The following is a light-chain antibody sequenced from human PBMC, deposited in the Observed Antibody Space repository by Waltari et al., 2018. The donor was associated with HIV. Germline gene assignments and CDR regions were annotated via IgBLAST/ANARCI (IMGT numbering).Light chain of an antibody. CDR1: SSNIGNDN. V-gene: IGLV1-47*01. CDR2: KNY. J-gene: IGLJ1*01. Sequence: QSVLTQPPSASGTPGQRVTISCSGSSSNIGNDNVYWYQQLPGTAPKLLIYKNYPPPSEVPVRCAGSKSGTSASLAISGLRSEDEADYYCVGWDASLSAYVFGTGTKVTIL. CDR3: VGWDASLSAYV.